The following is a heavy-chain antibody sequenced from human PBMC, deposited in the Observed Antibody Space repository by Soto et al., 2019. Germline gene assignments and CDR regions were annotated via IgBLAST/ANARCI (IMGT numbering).Heavy chain of an antibody. CDR3: ATRLHDADGNFVFDY. D-gene: IGHD6-25*01. CDR1: GGSVRSYD. V-gene: IGHV4-59*08. CDR2: IYYSGST. J-gene: IGHJ4*02. Sequence: SETLSLSCTVSGGSVRSYDWSWIRQPPGKGLEWIGYIYYSGSTNYNPSLKSRVTISVDTSKNQFSLKLSSVTAADTAVYYCATRLHDADGNFVFDYWGQGMLVTVSS.